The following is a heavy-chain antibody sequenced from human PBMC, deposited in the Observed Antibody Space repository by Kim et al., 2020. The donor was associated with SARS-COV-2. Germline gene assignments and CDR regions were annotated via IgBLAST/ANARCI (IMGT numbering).Heavy chain of an antibody. D-gene: IGHD2-2*01. CDR2: IYHSGST. V-gene: IGHV4-4*02. J-gene: IGHJ6*02. CDR3: AREGVPAATTHGMDV. Sequence: SETLSLTCAVSGGSISSSNWWSWVRQPPGKGLEWIGEIYHSGSTNYNPSLKSRVTISVDKSKNQFSLKLSSVTAADTAVYYCAREGVPAATTHGMDVWGQGTTVTVSS. CDR1: GGSISSSNW.